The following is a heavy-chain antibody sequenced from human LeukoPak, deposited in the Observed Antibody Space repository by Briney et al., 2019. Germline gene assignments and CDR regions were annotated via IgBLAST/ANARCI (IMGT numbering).Heavy chain of an antibody. D-gene: IGHD3-3*01. CDR2: IRYDGSNK. J-gene: IGHJ4*02. Sequence: GGSLRLSCAASGFTFSSYGMHWVRQAPGKGPEWVAFIRYDGSNKYYADSVKGRFTISRDNSKNTLYLQMNSLRAEDTAVYYCAKFGDFWSGYYTAAWGQGTLVTVSS. V-gene: IGHV3-30*02. CDR1: GFTFSSYG. CDR3: AKFGDFWSGYYTAA.